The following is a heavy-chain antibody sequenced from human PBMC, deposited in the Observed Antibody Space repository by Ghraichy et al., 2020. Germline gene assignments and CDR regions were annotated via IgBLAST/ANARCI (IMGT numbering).Heavy chain of an antibody. V-gene: IGHV3-48*03. CDR1: GFTFSSFE. D-gene: IGHD1-14*01. CDR3: ARDRGGSHDPLDL. J-gene: IGHJ3*01. Sequence: GGSLRLSCAASGFTFSSFEMNWVRQAPGKGLEWISYINSGGTSTRYSDSVKGRFTVSRDSARNSLYLQMNSLRVEDTALYYCARDRGGSHDPLDLWGQGTMVTVSA. CDR2: INSGGTST.